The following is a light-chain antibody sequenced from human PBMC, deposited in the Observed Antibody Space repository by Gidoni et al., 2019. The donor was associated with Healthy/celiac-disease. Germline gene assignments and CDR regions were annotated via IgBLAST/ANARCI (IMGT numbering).Light chain of an antibody. V-gene: IGKV3-20*01. J-gene: IGKJ4*01. Sequence: VLLQPPGTLSLSPSHRSTLTYSARQSISSSYLAWYQQKPGQAPKLLIYCASTRATGIPDRFSGSGSGTDFTLKISRVEPEDVAVYYCQQYGKSPRSFGGGTKVEI. CDR1: QSISSSY. CDR2: CAS. CDR3: QQYGKSPRS.